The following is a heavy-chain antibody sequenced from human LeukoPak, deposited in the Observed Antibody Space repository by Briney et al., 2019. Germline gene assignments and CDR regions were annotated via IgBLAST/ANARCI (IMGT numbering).Heavy chain of an antibody. CDR3: AREREHSFDY. Sequence: SQTLSLTCAISGDSVSSNSVAWNWIRQTPSRGLEWLGRTYYRSKWYNDYAVSVKGRITINADTSKNQFSLQLNSVSPEDTAVYYCAREREHSFDYWGQGTLVTVSS. J-gene: IGHJ4*02. CDR1: GDSVSSNSVA. D-gene: IGHD1-26*01. V-gene: IGHV6-1*01. CDR2: TYYRSKWYN.